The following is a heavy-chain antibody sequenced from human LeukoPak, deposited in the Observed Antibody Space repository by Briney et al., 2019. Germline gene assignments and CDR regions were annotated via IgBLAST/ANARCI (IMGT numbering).Heavy chain of an antibody. CDR1: GFTFSDHY. Sequence: GGSLRLSCAASGFTFSDHYIDWVRQAPGKGLEWVGRSRDKGNSYTTAYAASVRGRFTISGDDSKNSLYLQMNSLEIEDTAVYYCTKLARAPRDFDYWGQGTLVTVSS. D-gene: IGHD3-10*01. CDR3: TKLARAPRDFDY. V-gene: IGHV3-72*01. J-gene: IGHJ4*01. CDR2: SRDKGNSYTT.